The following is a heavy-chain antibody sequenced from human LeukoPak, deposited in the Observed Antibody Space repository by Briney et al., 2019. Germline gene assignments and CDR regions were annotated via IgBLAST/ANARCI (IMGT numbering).Heavy chain of an antibody. J-gene: IGHJ4*02. CDR3: ASLEGVVVTAMIDY. D-gene: IGHD2-21*02. CDR2: ISYSGST. V-gene: IGHV4-39*07. CDR1: GDSISRSSDY. Sequence: NPSETLSLTCTVSGDSISRSSDYWGWIRQPPGKGLEWIGSISYSGSTYYNTSLKSRVTISVDTSKNQFSLKLSSVTAADTAVYYCASLEGVVVTAMIDYWGQGTLVTVSS.